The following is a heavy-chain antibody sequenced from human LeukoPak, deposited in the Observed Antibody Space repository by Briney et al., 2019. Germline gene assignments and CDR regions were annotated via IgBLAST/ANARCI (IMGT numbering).Heavy chain of an antibody. J-gene: IGHJ4*02. CDR3: ARDIVATISGLDY. CDR2: MNPNSGNT. V-gene: IGHV1-8*01. Sequence: ASVKVSCKASGYTFTSYDINWVRQATGQGLEWMGWMNPNSGNTGYAQKFQGRVTMTRDMSTSTVYMELSSLRSEDTAVYYCARDIVATISGLDYWGQGTLVTVSS. D-gene: IGHD5-12*01. CDR1: GYTFTSYD.